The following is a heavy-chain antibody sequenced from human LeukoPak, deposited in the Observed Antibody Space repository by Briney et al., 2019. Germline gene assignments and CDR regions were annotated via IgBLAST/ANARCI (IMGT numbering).Heavy chain of an antibody. CDR1: GFTFSNYW. CDR2: IKYDGSNK. Sequence: GGSLRLSCTASGFTFSNYWMTWVRQSPGKGLEWVAIIKYDGSNKYHVDSARFTISRDNADNSMYLQMNSLRAEDTAVYYCGRVIAGAIDYWGQGTLVTVSS. CDR3: GRVIAGAIDY. J-gene: IGHJ4*02. D-gene: IGHD6-13*01. V-gene: IGHV3-7*01.